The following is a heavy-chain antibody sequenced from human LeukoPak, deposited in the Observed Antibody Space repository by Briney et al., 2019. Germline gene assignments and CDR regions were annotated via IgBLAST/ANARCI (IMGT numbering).Heavy chain of an antibody. CDR2: INPNSGGT. Sequence: ASVKVSCKASGYTFTGYYMHWVRQAPGQGLEWMGWINPNSGGTNYAQKFQGRVTMTRDTSTSTVYMELSSLRSEDTAVYYCARGHRITMIVVVSEGWFDPWGQGTLVTVSS. V-gene: IGHV1-2*02. J-gene: IGHJ5*02. D-gene: IGHD3-22*01. CDR1: GYTFTGYY. CDR3: ARGHRITMIVVVSEGWFDP.